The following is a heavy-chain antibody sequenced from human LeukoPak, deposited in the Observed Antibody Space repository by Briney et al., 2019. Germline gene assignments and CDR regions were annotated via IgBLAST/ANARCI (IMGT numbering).Heavy chain of an antibody. CDR3: VRGTAQ. J-gene: IGHJ4*02. V-gene: IGHV3-74*01. CDR2: INSDSSST. CDR1: GFTFSSYW. Sequence: GGSLRLSCAASGFTFSSYWMNWVRQPPGKGLVWFSRINSDSSSTIYADSVKGRLTISRGNAKNTLYLQMNSLRAEDTAVYYCVRGTAQGGEGTLVTVS.